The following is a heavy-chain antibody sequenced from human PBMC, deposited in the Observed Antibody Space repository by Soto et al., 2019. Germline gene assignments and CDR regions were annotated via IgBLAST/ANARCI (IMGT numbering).Heavy chain of an antibody. Sequence: EVQLVETGGGLVQPGGSLRLSCVDSGFTFSSYWMSWVRQSPVKGLEWVGNIKQDGSEENYVDSLKGRFTISRDNAKNSMYLQINSLRAEDTAVYYCARIAATGRGWDGWGQGTTVFVSS. CDR3: ARIAATGRGWDG. D-gene: IGHD6-13*01. CDR2: IKQDGSEE. CDR1: GFTFSSYW. V-gene: IGHV3-7*01. J-gene: IGHJ6*02.